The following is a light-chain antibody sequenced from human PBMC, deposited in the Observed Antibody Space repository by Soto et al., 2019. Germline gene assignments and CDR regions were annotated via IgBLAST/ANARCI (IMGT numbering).Light chain of an antibody. J-gene: IGLJ3*02. Sequence: QSALTQPASVSGSPGQSIAISCSGTSSDVGGYNYVSWYQHHPGKAPKLIIFDVRKRPSGVSNRFSGSKSGTTASLTISGLQAEDEADYYCNSYSSSSTLVVFGGGTQVTVL. CDR3: NSYSSSSTLVV. CDR1: SSDVGGYNY. CDR2: DVR. V-gene: IGLV2-14*03.